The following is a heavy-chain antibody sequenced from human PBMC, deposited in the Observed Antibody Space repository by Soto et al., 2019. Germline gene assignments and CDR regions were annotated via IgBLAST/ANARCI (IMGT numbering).Heavy chain of an antibody. Sequence: SETLSLTCTVSGGSVSSGSYYWSWIRQPPGKGLEWIGYIYYSGRTNYNPSLKSRVTISVDTSKNQFSLKLSSVTAADTVVYCCARDGGYPDYWGQGTLVTVSS. V-gene: IGHV4-61*01. CDR3: ARDGGYPDY. CDR2: IYYSGRT. CDR1: GGSVSSGSYY. J-gene: IGHJ4*02. D-gene: IGHD3-16*01.